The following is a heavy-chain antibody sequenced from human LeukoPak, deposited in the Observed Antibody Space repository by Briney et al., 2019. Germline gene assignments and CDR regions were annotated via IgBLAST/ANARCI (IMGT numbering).Heavy chain of an antibody. CDR1: GFTVSSNY. V-gene: IGHV3-53*01. D-gene: IGHD3-10*01. CDR2: IYSGGST. J-gene: IGHJ5*02. CDR3: ARAGNYGSGSYTPGWFDP. Sequence: GGSLRLSCAASGFTVSSNYMSWVRQAPGKGLEWVSVIYSGGSTYYADSVKGRFTISRDNSKNTLYLQMNSLRAADTAVYYCARAGNYGSGSYTPGWFDPWGQGTLVTVSS.